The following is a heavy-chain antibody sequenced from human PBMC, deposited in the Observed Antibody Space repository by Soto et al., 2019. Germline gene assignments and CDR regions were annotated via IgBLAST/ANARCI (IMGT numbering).Heavy chain of an antibody. CDR2: IWYDGSNK. J-gene: IGHJ6*02. V-gene: IGHV3-33*01. Sequence: GSLRLSCAASGFTFSSYGMHWVRQAPGKGLEWVAVIWYDGSNKYYADSVKGRFTISRDNSKNTLYLQMNSLRAEDTAVYYCAREWYYDFWNPMNYYYYGMDVWGQGTTVTVSS. CDR1: GFTFSSYG. D-gene: IGHD3-3*01. CDR3: AREWYYDFWNPMNYYYYGMDV.